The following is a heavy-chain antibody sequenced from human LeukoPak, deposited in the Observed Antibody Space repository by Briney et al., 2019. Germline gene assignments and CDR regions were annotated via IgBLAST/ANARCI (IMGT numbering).Heavy chain of an antibody. Sequence: PSQTLSLTCTVSGGSMSSGDYYWSWIRQPPGKGLEWIGYIYYSGSTYYNPSLKSRVTISVDTSKNQFSLKLSSVTAADTAVYYCARWGSNMAREKGDHWGQGTLVTVSS. D-gene: IGHD3-10*01. V-gene: IGHV4-30-4*01. J-gene: IGHJ4*02. CDR3: ARWGSNMAREKGDH. CDR2: IYYSGST. CDR1: GGSMSSGDYY.